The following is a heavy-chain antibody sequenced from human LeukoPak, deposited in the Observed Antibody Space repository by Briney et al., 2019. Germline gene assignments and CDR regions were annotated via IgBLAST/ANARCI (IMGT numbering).Heavy chain of an antibody. V-gene: IGHV4-38-2*02. J-gene: IGHJ4*02. D-gene: IGHD1-20*01. Sequence: SETLSLTCTVSGYSINSGNYWGWIRQPPGKGLEWVGSIYHSGSTYYNPSLKSRVTISVDTSKNQFSLKLSSVTAADTAVYYCARRYNWNDGDDYWGQGTLVTVSS. CDR2: IYHSGST. CDR1: GYSINSGNY. CDR3: ARRYNWNDGDDY.